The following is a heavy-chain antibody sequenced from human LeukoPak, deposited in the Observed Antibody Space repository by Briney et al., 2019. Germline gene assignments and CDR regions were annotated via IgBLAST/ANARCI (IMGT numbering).Heavy chain of an antibody. CDR2: ISGSGGST. CDR3: AKDRYDSSGCFDY. Sequence: GGSLRLSCAASGFTFSNYGMSWVRQAPGKGLEWVSGISGSGGSTYYADSVEGRFTISRDNSKNTLYLQMNSLRAEDTAVYYCAKDRYDSSGCFDYWGQGTLVTVSS. V-gene: IGHV3-23*01. J-gene: IGHJ4*02. CDR1: GFTFSNYG. D-gene: IGHD3-22*01.